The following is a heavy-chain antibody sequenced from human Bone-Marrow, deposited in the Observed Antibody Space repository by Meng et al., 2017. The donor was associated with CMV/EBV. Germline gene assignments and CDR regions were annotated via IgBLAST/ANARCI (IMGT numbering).Heavy chain of an antibody. V-gene: IGHV4-39*07. CDR3: ARDAVGRKSSGWYDY. D-gene: IGHD6-19*01. CDR1: GGSISSSSYY. J-gene: IGHJ4*02. Sequence: GSLRLSCTVSGGSISSSSYYWGWIRQPPGKGLEWIGSIYYSGSTYYNPSLKSRVTISVDTSKNQFSLKLSSVTAADTAVYYCARDAVGRKSSGWYDYWGQGTLVTVYS. CDR2: IYYSGST.